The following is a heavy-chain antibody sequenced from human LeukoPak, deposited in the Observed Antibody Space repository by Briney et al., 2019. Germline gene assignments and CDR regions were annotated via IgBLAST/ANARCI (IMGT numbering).Heavy chain of an antibody. V-gene: IGHV3-30*04. D-gene: IGHD3-10*01. Sequence: SCKASGYTFTSYYMHWVRQAPGKGLEWVAVTSYDGSNKYYADSVKGRFTISRDNSKNTLYLQMNSLRAEETAVYYCARERGGPGPFDIWGQGTMVTVSS. J-gene: IGHJ3*02. CDR1: GYTFTSYY. CDR2: TSYDGSNK. CDR3: ARERGGPGPFDI.